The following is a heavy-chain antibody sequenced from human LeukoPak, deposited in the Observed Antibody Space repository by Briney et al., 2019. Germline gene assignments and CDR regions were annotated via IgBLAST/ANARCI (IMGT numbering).Heavy chain of an antibody. CDR2: IHHIGST. CDR1: GDSISSNNW. J-gene: IGHJ5*02. V-gene: IGHV4-4*02. D-gene: IGHD3-16*01. Sequence: PSGTLSLTCAVNGDSISSNNWWSWVRQPPGKGLEWIGEIHHIGSTNYNPSLKSRVTISVDTSKNQFSLKLSSVTAADTAVYYCARVRDGGTSPRGSWFDPWGQGTLVTVSS. CDR3: ARVRDGGTSPRGSWFDP.